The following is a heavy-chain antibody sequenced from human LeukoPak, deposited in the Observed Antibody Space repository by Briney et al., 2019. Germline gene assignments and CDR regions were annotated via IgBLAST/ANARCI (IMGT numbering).Heavy chain of an antibody. CDR3: VGSFCSGATPEP. Sequence: GGSLRLFCAASGFNLSRHRMNWVRQAPGEGLGWVSSIRSSRHIYHADPVKGRFTISSDNAKNSLYLPMISQRDEDAHVDYFVGSFCSGATPEPWGQGTLVTVSS. CDR1: GFNLSRHR. V-gene: IGHV3-21*03. CDR2: IRSSRHI. D-gene: IGHD2-15*01. J-gene: IGHJ5*02.